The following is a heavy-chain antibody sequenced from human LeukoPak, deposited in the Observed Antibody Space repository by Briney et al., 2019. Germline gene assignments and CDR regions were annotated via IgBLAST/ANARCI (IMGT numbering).Heavy chain of an antibody. CDR1: GGSISGSSYY. D-gene: IGHD3/OR15-3a*01. CDR2: IYYSGTP. CDR3: ATSRGFLDWRFDP. J-gene: IGHJ5*02. Sequence: PSETVCLTCTVSGGSISGSSYYWGWIRQPPGKGLEWIGSIYYSGTPYYIPSLKSRVTISVDTSKNQFSLKLSSVTAADTAVYYCATSRGFLDWRFDPWGQGILVTVSS. V-gene: IGHV4-39*01.